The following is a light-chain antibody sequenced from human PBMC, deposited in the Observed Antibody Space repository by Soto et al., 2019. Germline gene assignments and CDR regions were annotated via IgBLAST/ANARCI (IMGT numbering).Light chain of an antibody. CDR1: QSVDSN. CDR2: AAS. CDR3: QQYIDWPLYT. V-gene: IGKV3-15*01. Sequence: EIVMTQSPNTVSVSPGDRATLSCRASQSVDSNLAWYQQRPGQAPRLLISAASTRAPGIPARFSGRGSGTNFTLSISGLQSEDFAVYYCQQYIDWPLYTFGQGTKLEMK. J-gene: IGKJ2*01.